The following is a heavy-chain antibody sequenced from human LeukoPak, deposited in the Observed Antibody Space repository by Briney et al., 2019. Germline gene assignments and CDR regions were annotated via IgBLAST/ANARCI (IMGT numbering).Heavy chain of an antibody. CDR3: AITDASVTTDY. CDR1: GGTFSSYA. J-gene: IGHJ4*02. D-gene: IGHD4-17*01. V-gene: IGHV1-69*13. CDR2: IIPIFGTA. Sequence: GASVKVSCKASGGTFSSYAISWVRQAPGQGLEWMGGIIPIFGTANYAQKFQGRVTITADESTSTVYMELSSLRSEDTAVYYCAITDASVTTDYWGQGTLVTVSS.